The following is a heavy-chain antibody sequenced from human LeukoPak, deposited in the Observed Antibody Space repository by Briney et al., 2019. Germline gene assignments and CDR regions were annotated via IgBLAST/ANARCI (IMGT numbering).Heavy chain of an antibody. V-gene: IGHV3-23*01. Sequence: PGGSLRLSCAASGSTFSSYAMSWVRQAPGKGLEWVSAISGSGGSTYYADSVKGRFTISIDNSKNTLYLQMNSLRAEDTAVYYCARKGGVVPAAVLDYWGQRTLVTVSS. D-gene: IGHD2-2*01. J-gene: IGHJ4*02. CDR1: GSTFSSYA. CDR3: ARKGGVVPAAVLDY. CDR2: ISGSGGST.